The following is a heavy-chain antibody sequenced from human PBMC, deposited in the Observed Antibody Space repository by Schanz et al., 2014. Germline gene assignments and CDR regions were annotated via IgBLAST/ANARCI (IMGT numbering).Heavy chain of an antibody. CDR3: ARRGPNCSNNACYHGWFDP. D-gene: IGHD4-4*01. Sequence: QVQLLQSGAEVKKPGASVRLSCKVSGNTITKFAMHWVRQAPGKGLEWMGGFDPEDGQTFYAQNIQGRATMTEDTSTDTAYMELRSLTSEDTAVYYCARRGPNCSNNACYHGWFDPWGQGTLVTVSS. CDR1: GNTITKFA. CDR2: FDPEDGQT. J-gene: IGHJ5*02. V-gene: IGHV1-24*01.